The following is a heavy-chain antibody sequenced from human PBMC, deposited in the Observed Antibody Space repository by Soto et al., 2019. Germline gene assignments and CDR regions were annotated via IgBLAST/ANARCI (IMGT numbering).Heavy chain of an antibody. CDR3: ARGGSGHVTIFGVVKGGIDY. CDR2: IYYSGST. D-gene: IGHD3-3*01. V-gene: IGHV4-31*03. J-gene: IGHJ4*02. CDR1: GGSISSGGYY. Sequence: QVQLQESGPGLVKPSQTLSLTCTVSGGSISSGGYYWSWIRQHPGKGLEWIGYIYYSGSTYYNPSLKSRVTISVDTSKNQFSLKLSPVTAADTAVYYCARGGSGHVTIFGVVKGGIDYWGQGTLVTVSS.